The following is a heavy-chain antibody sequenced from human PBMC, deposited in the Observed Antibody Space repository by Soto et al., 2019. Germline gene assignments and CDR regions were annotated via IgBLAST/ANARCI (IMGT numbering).Heavy chain of an antibody. Sequence: ASVKVSCKASGYTFTGLYMHWVRQAPGQGLEWMGWINPNSGDTNYVQKFQGRVTMTRDTSISTAYKELSRLRSDDTAVYYCAVQEHAFEIWGQGTMVTVSS. D-gene: IGHD1-1*01. J-gene: IGHJ3*02. CDR2: INPNSGDT. CDR1: GYTFTGLY. CDR3: AVQEHAFEI. V-gene: IGHV1-2*02.